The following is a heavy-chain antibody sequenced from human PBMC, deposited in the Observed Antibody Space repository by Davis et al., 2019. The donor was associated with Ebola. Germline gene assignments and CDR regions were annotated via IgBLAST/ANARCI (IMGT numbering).Heavy chain of an antibody. V-gene: IGHV1-58*01. CDR3: AAAVGAMTTVTEFDY. CDR2: IVVGSGNT. CDR1: GYTFTSYG. Sequence: SVKVSCKASGYTFTSYGLSWVRQARGQRLEWIGWIVVGSGNTNYAQKFQERVTITRDMSTSTAYMELSSLRSEDTAVYYCAAAVGAMTTVTEFDYWGQGTLVTVSS. J-gene: IGHJ4*02. D-gene: IGHD4-17*01.